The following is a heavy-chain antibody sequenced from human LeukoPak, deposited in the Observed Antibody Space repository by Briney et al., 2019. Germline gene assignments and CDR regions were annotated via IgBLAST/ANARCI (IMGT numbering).Heavy chain of an antibody. D-gene: IGHD3-10*01. J-gene: IGHJ6*02. V-gene: IGHV4-30-4*01. CDR3: ASYGDYYGMDV. Sequence: PSETLSLTCTVSGGSISSGDYYWSWIRQPPGKGLEWIGYIYYSGNTYYNPSLKSRVTISVDTSKNQFSLKLSSVTAADTAVYYCASYGDYYGMDVWGQGTTVTVSS. CDR2: IYYSGNT. CDR1: GGSISSGDYY.